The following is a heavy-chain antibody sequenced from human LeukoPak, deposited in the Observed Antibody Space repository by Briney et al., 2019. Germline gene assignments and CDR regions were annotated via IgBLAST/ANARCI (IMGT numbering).Heavy chain of an antibody. D-gene: IGHD2-15*01. CDR2: ISYDGSTE. CDR3: AKEYRSGFVDY. Sequence: GGSLRLSCAASGFILSSYGMRWGRQAPAKGLEWGAVISYDGSTEYYADSVKGRFTISRDNSKNTLYLQMNSLRAEDTAVYYCAKEYRSGFVDYWGQGTLVTVSS. V-gene: IGHV3-30*18. J-gene: IGHJ4*02. CDR1: GFILSSYG.